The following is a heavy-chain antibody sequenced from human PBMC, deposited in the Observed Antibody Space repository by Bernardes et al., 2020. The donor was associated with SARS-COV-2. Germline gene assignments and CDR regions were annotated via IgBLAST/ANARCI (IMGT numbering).Heavy chain of an antibody. J-gene: IGHJ4*02. CDR1: GFPFNKFT. CDR2: IDRNSRVT. CDR3: AKELDCGGGHCYFLDS. Sequence: GGSLTLSCAASGFPFNKFTLHWVRQLPGKGLEWVSLIDRNSRVTYYSSSVKGRFTISRDNSRNSLYLQMNSLRTDDTALYYCAKELDCGGGHCYFLDSWGRGTPVTVAS. V-gene: IGHV3-43*01. D-gene: IGHD2-21*01.